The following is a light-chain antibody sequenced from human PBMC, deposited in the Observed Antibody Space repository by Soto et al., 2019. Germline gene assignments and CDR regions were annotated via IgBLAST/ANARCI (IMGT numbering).Light chain of an antibody. CDR3: QQYHTWT. CDR1: QPISTW. V-gene: IGKV1-5*01. J-gene: IGKJ1*01. Sequence: DIQVTQSPSTLSASVGDRVTITCRASQPISTWLAWYQQKPGKAPKLLISDASSFESGVPSRFSGSGSGTEFTLTISSLQPDDFATYYCQQYHTWTFGQGTKVDIK. CDR2: DAS.